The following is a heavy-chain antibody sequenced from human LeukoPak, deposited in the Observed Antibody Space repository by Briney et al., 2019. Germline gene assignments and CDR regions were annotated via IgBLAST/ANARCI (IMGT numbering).Heavy chain of an antibody. CDR2: ISYDGSNK. CDR1: GFTFSSYA. J-gene: IGHJ4*02. D-gene: IGHD2-2*01. V-gene: IGHV3-30*04. CDR3: ARDQEVVPAAMSRY. Sequence: PGGSLRLSCAASGFTFSSYAMHWVRQAPGKGLEWVAVISYDGSNKYYADSVKGRFTISRDNSKNTLYLQMNSLRAEDTAVYYCARDQEVVPAAMSRYWGQGTLVTVSS.